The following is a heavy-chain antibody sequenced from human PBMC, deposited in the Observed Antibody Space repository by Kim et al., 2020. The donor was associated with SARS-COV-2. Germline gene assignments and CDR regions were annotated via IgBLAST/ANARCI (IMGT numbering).Heavy chain of an antibody. D-gene: IGHD6-13*01. CDR3: AKGLRSIRWYEDF. CDR1: GLTFSSYA. V-gene: IGHV3-23*01. J-gene: IGHJ4*02. Sequence: GGSLRLSCAASGLTFSSYAMNWVRQAPGKGLECVSGISGSGDSTYYADSVKGRFTISRDNSKNTLYLQMNSLRAGDTAVYYCAKGLRSIRWYEDFWGQGTLVTVSS. CDR2: ISGSGDST.